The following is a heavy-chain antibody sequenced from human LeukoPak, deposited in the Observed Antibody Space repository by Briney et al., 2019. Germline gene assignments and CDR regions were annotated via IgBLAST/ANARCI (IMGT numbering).Heavy chain of an antibody. CDR3: AREGTYYYDSSGYTIDH. V-gene: IGHV3-21*01. Sequence: GGSLRLSCAASGFTFSSYSMNWVRQAPGKGLEWVSSISSSSSYIYYADSVKGRFTISRDNAKNSLYLQMNSLRAEDTAVYYCAREGTYYYDSSGYTIDHWGQGTLVTVSS. CDR1: GFTFSSYS. D-gene: IGHD3-22*01. J-gene: IGHJ5*02. CDR2: ISSSSSYI.